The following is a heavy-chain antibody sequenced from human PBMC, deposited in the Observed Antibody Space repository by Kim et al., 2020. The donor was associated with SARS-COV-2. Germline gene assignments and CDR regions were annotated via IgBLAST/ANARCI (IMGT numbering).Heavy chain of an antibody. Sequence: GGSLRLSCAASGFTFSSYGMHWVRQAPGKGLEWVAVISYDGSNKYYADSVKGRFTISRDNSKNTLYLQMNSLRAEDTAVYYCAKLKYSNYADYWGQGTLVTVSS. J-gene: IGHJ4*02. CDR1: GFTFSSYG. CDR2: ISYDGSNK. D-gene: IGHD4-4*01. CDR3: AKLKYSNYADY. V-gene: IGHV3-30*18.